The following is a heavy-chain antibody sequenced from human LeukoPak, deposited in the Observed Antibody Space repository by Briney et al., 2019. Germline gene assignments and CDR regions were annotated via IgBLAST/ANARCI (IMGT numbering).Heavy chain of an antibody. CDR3: ARIAVTAYYFDY. D-gene: IGHD6-19*01. J-gene: IGHJ4*02. V-gene: IGHV1-18*04. Sequence: ASVKVSCKASGYTFTSHGISWVRQAPGQGLEWMGWISAYNSNTNYAQKLQGTVIMTTDTSTSTAYIELRSLRSDDTAVYYCARIAVTAYYFDYWGQGTLVTVSS. CDR1: GYTFTSHG. CDR2: ISAYNSNT.